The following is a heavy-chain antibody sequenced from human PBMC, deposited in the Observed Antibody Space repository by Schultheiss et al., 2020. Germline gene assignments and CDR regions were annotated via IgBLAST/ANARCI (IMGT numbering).Heavy chain of an antibody. D-gene: IGHD3-22*01. V-gene: IGHV3-11*04. CDR1: GFTFSDYY. Sequence: GGSLRLSCAASGFTFSDYYMSWIRQAPGKGLEWVSYISSSGSTIYYADSVKGRFTISRDNAKNSLYLQMNSLRAEDTAVYYCARDCPPNYYDSSGYYHEGIDAFDIWGQGT. J-gene: IGHJ3*02. CDR3: ARDCPPNYYDSSGYYHEGIDAFDI. CDR2: ISSSGSTI.